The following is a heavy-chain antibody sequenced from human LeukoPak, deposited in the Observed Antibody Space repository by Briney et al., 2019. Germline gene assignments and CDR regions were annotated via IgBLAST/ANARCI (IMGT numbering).Heavy chain of an antibody. CDR2: INPNSGGT. D-gene: IGHD3-22*01. Sequence: GASVKVSCKASGYTFTGYYMHWVRQAPGQGLEWMGWINPNSGGTNYAQKFQGRVTMTRDTSINTAYMELSRLRSDDTAVYYCARHYYDSSGYWILDYWGQGTLVTVSS. CDR1: GYTFTGYY. V-gene: IGHV1-2*02. CDR3: ARHYYDSSGYWILDY. J-gene: IGHJ4*02.